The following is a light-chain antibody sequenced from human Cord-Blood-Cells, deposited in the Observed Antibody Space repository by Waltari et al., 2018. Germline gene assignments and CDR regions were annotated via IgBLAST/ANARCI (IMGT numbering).Light chain of an antibody. CDR1: SIDGGGYNH. Sequence: QSALTQPASVSGSPGQSITISCTGTSIDGGGYNHVSWYQHPPGKAPRLMIYDVSKRPSGVSNRFSGSKSGNTASLTISGLQAEDEADYYCSSYTSSSTFVFGTGTKVTVL. J-gene: IGLJ1*01. CDR2: DVS. CDR3: SSYTSSSTFV. V-gene: IGLV2-14*03.